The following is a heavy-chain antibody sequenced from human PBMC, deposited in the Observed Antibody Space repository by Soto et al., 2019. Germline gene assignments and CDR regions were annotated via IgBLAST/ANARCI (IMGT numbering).Heavy chain of an antibody. CDR2: INSGGST. CDR1: GFDASVNY. J-gene: IGHJ6*02. Sequence: GGSLRLSCAASGFDASVNYMTWVRQAPGKGLEWVSAINSGGSTFYADSVKGRSTISRDNSKNTLYLQMNSLRVEDTAMYYCVRENYYYGMDVWGQGTAVTVSS. V-gene: IGHV3-66*01. CDR3: VRENYYYGMDV.